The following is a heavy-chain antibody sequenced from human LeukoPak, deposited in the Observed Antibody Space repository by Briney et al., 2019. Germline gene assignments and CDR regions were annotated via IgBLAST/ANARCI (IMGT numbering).Heavy chain of an antibody. CDR1: GFTFSSYW. D-gene: IGHD4-17*01. CDR2: IAYDGSNK. J-gene: IGHJ4*02. CDR3: ARVFSPPNGDLRTPFDY. V-gene: IGHV3-30-3*01. Sequence: GGSLRLSCAASGFTFSSYWMSWVRQTPGKGLEWVAVIAYDGSNKYDADSVKGRFTISRDNSKNTLYLQMNSLRAEDTAIYYCARVFSPPNGDLRTPFDYWGQGTLVSVSS.